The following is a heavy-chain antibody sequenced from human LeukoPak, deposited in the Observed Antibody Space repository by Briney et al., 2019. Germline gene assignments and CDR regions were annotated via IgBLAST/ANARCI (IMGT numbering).Heavy chain of an antibody. CDR3: ARDLDFWSGYYTTRDY. Sequence: HSETLSLTCTVSGGSISSSSYYWGWIRQPPGKGLEWIGSIYYSGSTYYNPSLKSRVTISVDTSKNQFSLKLSSVTAADTAVYYCARDLDFWSGYYTTRDYWGQGTLVTVSS. D-gene: IGHD3-3*01. J-gene: IGHJ4*02. V-gene: IGHV4-39*07. CDR1: GGSISSSSYY. CDR2: IYYSGST.